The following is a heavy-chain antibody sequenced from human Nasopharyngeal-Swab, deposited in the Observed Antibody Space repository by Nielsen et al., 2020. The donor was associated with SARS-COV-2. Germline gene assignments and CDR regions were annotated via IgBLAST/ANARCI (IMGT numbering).Heavy chain of an antibody. V-gene: IGHV3-15*01. CDR2: IKSKTDGGTT. Sequence: GGSLRLSCAASGFTFSNAWMSWVRQAPGKGLEWVGRIKSKTDGGTTDYAAPVKGRFTISRDDSKNTLYLQMNSLKTEDTAVYYCTTDRLRIRNYDILTGYYWAQYYFDYWGQGTLVTVSS. CDR1: GFTFSNAW. J-gene: IGHJ4*02. D-gene: IGHD3-9*01. CDR3: TTDRLRIRNYDILTGYYWAQYYFDY.